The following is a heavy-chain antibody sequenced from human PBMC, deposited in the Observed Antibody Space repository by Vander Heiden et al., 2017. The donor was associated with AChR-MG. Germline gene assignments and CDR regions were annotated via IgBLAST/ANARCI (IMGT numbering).Heavy chain of an antibody. V-gene: IGHV4-34*01. Sequence: QVQLQPWGAGLLTPSETLSLPCAVYGGSFSGYYWRWIRQPPGKGLEWIGEINHSGSTNYNPSLKSRVTISVDTSKNQFSLKLSSVTAADTAVYYCARGSLLWFGELPRPFDYWGQGTLVTVSS. CDR3: ARGSLLWFGELPRPFDY. CDR2: INHSGST. D-gene: IGHD3-10*01. J-gene: IGHJ4*02. CDR1: GGSFSGYY.